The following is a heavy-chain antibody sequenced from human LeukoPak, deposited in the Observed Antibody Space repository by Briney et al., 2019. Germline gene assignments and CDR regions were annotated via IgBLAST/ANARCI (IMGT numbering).Heavy chain of an antibody. CDR2: INAGNGNT. CDR3: AREGGWYSSGWYYFDY. D-gene: IGHD6-19*01. J-gene: IGHJ4*02. Sequence: GASVKVSCEASGYTFTSYAMHWVRQAPGQRLEWMGWINAGNGNTKYSQKFQGRVTITRDTSASTAYMELSSLRSEDTAVYYCAREGGWYSSGWYYFDYWGQGTLVTVSS. V-gene: IGHV1-3*01. CDR1: GYTFTSYA.